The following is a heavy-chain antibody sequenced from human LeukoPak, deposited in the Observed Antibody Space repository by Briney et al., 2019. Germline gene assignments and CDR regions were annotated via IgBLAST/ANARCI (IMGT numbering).Heavy chain of an antibody. CDR1: GFTFDDYG. V-gene: IGHV3-20*04. D-gene: IGHD2-21*02. CDR2: INWNGGST. CDR3: ARDPSEKECGGDCYTYYFDY. Sequence: GGSLRLSCAASGFTFDDYGMSWVRQAPGKGQEWVSGINWNGGSTGYADSVKGRFTISRDNAKNSLYLQMNSLRAEDTALYYCARDPSEKECGGDCYTYYFDYWGQGTLVTVSS. J-gene: IGHJ4*02.